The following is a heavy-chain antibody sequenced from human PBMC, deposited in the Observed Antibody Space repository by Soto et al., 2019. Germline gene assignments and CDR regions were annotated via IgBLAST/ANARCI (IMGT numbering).Heavy chain of an antibody. CDR1: GGSFSGYY. V-gene: IGHV4-34*01. D-gene: IGHD3-16*02. J-gene: IGHJ4*02. CDR3: ARGPSKYALTYDYIWGSYHAY. Sequence: TSETLSLTCAVYGGSFSGYYWSWIRQPPGKGLEWIGEINHSGSTNYNPSLKSRVTISVDTSKNQFSLKLSSVTAADTAVYYCARGPSKYALTYDYIWGSYHAYWGQGTLVTVSS. CDR2: INHSGST.